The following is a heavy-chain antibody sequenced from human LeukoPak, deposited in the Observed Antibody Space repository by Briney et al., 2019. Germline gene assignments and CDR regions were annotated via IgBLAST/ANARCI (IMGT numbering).Heavy chain of an antibody. CDR2: IYTSGST. CDR1: GGSISSYY. V-gene: IGHV4-4*07. J-gene: IGHJ4*02. D-gene: IGHD6-19*01. Sequence: SETLSLTCTVSGGSISSYYWSWIRQPAGKGLEWIGRIYTSGSTNYNPSLKSRVTMSVDTSKNQFSLKLSSVTAADTAVYYCARSEYSSCWYYFDYWGQGTLVTVSS. CDR3: ARSEYSSCWYYFDY.